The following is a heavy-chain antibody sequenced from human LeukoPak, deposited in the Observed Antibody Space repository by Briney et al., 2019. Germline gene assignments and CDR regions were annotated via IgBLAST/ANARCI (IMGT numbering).Heavy chain of an antibody. J-gene: IGHJ3*02. D-gene: IGHD2-2*01. CDR3: AVYCSSTSCFVFDI. CDR1: GFTFGKYW. CDR2: IKLDGSEK. Sequence: GGSLRLSCVASGFTFGKYWMSWVRQAPGKGLEWVANIKLDGSEKNYVDSVKGRFTISRDNTKNSLYLQMNSLRAEDTAVYYCAVYCSSTSCFVFDIWGQGTMVTVSS. V-gene: IGHV3-7*01.